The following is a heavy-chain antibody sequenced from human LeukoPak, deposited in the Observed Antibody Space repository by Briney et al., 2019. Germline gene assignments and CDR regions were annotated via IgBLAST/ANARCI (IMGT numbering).Heavy chain of an antibody. J-gene: IGHJ5*02. CDR1: GDSVSSHDAA. V-gene: IGHV6-1*01. Sequence: SQTLSLTCAISGDSVSSHDAAWNWIRQSPSRGLEWLGRTYYRSRWLNDYAVSVKSRITINPDTSKNQFSLQLTSVTPEDTAVYYCAREDDSGNINNGWFDPWGQGTLVTVSS. CDR2: TYYRSRWLN. D-gene: IGHD1-26*01. CDR3: AREDDSGNINNGWFDP.